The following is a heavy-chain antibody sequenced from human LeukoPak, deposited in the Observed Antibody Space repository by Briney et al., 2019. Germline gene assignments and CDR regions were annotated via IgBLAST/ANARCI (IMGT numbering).Heavy chain of an antibody. J-gene: IGHJ4*02. CDR3: ARDLNGASHFDY. Sequence: SETLSLTCTVSGGSIGNYYYTWIRQPPGKGLEWIGYIYFSGTTNYNPSLKSRVTISIDTSKNQFSLKLASVTAADTALYYCARDLNGASHFDYWGRGALVAVSS. CDR2: IYFSGTT. V-gene: IGHV4-59*01. D-gene: IGHD4-17*01. CDR1: GGSIGNYY.